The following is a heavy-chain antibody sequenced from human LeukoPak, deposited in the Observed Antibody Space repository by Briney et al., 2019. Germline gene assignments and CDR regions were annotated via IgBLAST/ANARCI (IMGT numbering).Heavy chain of an antibody. CDR2: ISAYNGNT. CDR1: GYTFATYG. D-gene: IGHD1-7*01. Sequence: VSVKVSCKASGYTFATYGISWVRQAPGQGLAWMGWISAYNGNTDYAQKLQGRVTMTTDTSTSTAYMELRSLRSDDTAVYYCARGVGRQLRPFDYWGQGTLVTVSS. CDR3: ARGVGRQLRPFDY. J-gene: IGHJ4*02. V-gene: IGHV1-18*01.